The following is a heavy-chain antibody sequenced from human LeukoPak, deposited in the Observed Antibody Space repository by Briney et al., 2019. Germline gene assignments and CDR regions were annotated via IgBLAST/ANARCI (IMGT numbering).Heavy chain of an antibody. J-gene: IGHJ4*02. D-gene: IGHD2/OR15-2a*01. Sequence: SETLSLTCAVYGGSFSGYYWSWIRQPPGKGLEWIGEINHSGSTNYNPSLKSRVTISVDTSKNQFSLKLSSVTAADTAVYYCARSTSSGWSPYWGQGTLVTVSS. V-gene: IGHV4-34*01. CDR3: ARSTSSGWSPY. CDR2: INHSGST. CDR1: GGSFSGYY.